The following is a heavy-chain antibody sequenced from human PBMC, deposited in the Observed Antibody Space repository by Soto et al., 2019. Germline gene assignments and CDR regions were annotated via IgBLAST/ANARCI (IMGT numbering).Heavy chain of an antibody. J-gene: IGHJ4*02. CDR1: GVSISSSDYF. CDR2: IHSSGRT. D-gene: IGHD6-19*01. CDR3: ARLPRTTVAGTGTDS. Sequence: QLQLQESGPGLVKPSETLSLTCTVSGVSISSSDYFWGWIRQPPGNGLEWIASIHSSGRTFYNPSLKSRVTISVDTSKNQFSLELTSVTAADTAVYYCARLPRTTVAGTGTDSWGQGTLVTVSS. V-gene: IGHV4-39*01.